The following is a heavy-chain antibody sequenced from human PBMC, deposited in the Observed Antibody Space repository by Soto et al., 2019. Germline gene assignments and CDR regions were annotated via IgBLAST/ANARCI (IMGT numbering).Heavy chain of an antibody. CDR1: GFTFSSYS. CDR3: ARRGKGDFYYLDY. V-gene: IGHV3-21*01. D-gene: IGHD2-21*01. CDR2: ISSSSSYI. Sequence: EVQLVESGGGLVKPGGSLRLSCAASGFTFSSYSMNWVRQAPGKGLEWVSSISSSSSYIYYADSVKGRFTISRDNAKNSLYLQMNRLRAEDTAVYYCARRGKGDFYYLDYWGQGTLVTVSS. J-gene: IGHJ4*02.